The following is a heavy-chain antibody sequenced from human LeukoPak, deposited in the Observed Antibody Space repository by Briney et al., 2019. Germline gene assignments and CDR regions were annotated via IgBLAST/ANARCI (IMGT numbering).Heavy chain of an antibody. V-gene: IGHV3-7*01. CDR2: IKQDGSEK. J-gene: IGHJ4*02. CDR3: ARDQGSGWYEEALYYFDY. Sequence: GGSLRLSCAASGFTFSSYWMSWVRQAPGKGLEWVANIKQDGSEKYYVDSVEGRFTISRDNAKNSLYLQMNSLRAEDTAVYYCARDQGSGWYEEALYYFDYWGQGTLVTVSS. D-gene: IGHD6-19*01. CDR1: GFTFSSYW.